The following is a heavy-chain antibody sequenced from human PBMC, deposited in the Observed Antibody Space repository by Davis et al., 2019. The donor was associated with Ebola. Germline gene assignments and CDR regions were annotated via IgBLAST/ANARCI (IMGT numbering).Heavy chain of an antibody. CDR2: INHSGST. D-gene: IGHD4-23*01. J-gene: IGHJ1*01. V-gene: IGHV4-34*01. CDR1: GGSFSGYY. CDR3: ARADYGGNSEYFQH. Sequence: SETLSLTCAVYGGSFSGYYWSWNRQPPGKGLEWIGEINHSGSTNYNPSLKSRVTISVDTSKNQFSLKLSSVTAADTAVYYCARADYGGNSEYFQHWGQGTLVTVSS.